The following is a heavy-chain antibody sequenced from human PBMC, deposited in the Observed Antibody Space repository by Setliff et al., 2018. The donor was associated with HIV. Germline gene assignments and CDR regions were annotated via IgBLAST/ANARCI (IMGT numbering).Heavy chain of an antibody. CDR2: INPSDNRT. J-gene: IGHJ3*01. Sequence: ASVKVSCKASGYTFNNYYMHWVRQAPGQGLEWMGIINPSDNRTYYAQKFQGRVTMTRDTSTSSVYMELRSLRSEDTAVYYCARQHISEAGLIVSLGPFDVWGQGTMVTVSS. D-gene: IGHD6-19*01. CDR1: GYTFNNYY. V-gene: IGHV1-46*02. CDR3: ARQHISEAGLIVSLGPFDV.